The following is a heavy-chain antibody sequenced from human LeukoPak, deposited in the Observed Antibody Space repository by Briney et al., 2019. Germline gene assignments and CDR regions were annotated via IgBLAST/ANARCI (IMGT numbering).Heavy chain of an antibody. D-gene: IGHD5-12*01. J-gene: IGHJ4*02. CDR1: GFTFSSYA. Sequence: GGSLRLPCAASGFTFSSYAMSWVRQAPGKGLEWVSAISGSGGSTYYADSVKGRFTISRDNSKNTLYLQMNSLRAEDTAVYYCAKDLGSGLGAYWGQGTLVTVSS. CDR3: AKDLGSGLGAY. V-gene: IGHV3-23*01. CDR2: ISGSGGST.